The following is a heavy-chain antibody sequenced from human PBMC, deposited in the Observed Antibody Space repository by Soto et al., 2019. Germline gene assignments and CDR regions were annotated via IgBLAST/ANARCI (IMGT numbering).Heavy chain of an antibody. CDR1: GFNFSDYA. Sequence: LRLSCAASGFNFSDYAMHWIRQAPGKGLEWLAIISLEGSNKYSAKPVKDRFTISRDNSKSTLYLQMNSLRPEDTAVYYCARAKYYYDSSGYPYGMDVWGQGTTVTVSS. D-gene: IGHD3-22*01. CDR2: ISLEGSNK. J-gene: IGHJ6*01. V-gene: IGHV3-30*03. CDR3: ARAKYYYDSSGYPYGMDV.